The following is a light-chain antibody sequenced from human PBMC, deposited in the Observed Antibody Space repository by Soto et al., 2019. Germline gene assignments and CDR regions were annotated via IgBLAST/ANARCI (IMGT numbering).Light chain of an antibody. Sequence: EIVLTQSPATLSVSRWEIATLSCRASQSIRTNLAWYQQKPGQPPRLLIYDASTRATGIPARFSGSGSGTEFTLTIRSLQSEDFAVYYCQQYNNWRTFGQGTKVDIK. CDR2: DAS. CDR3: QQYNNWRT. V-gene: IGKV3D-15*01. CDR1: QSIRTN. J-gene: IGKJ1*01.